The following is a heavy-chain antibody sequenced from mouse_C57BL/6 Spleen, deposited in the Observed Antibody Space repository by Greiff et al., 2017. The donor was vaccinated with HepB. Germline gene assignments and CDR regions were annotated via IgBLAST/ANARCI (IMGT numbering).Heavy chain of an antibody. CDR1: GYTFTSYW. CDR3: ARAYYGSGFAY. Sequence: QVQLQQPGAELVKPGASVKMSCKASGYTFTSYWITWVKQRPGQGLEWIGDIYPGSGSTNYNEKFKSKATLTVDTSSSTSYMQLSSLTSEYSAVYYCARAYYGSGFAYWGQGTLVTVSA. J-gene: IGHJ3*01. D-gene: IGHD1-1*01. V-gene: IGHV1-55*01. CDR2: IYPGSGST.